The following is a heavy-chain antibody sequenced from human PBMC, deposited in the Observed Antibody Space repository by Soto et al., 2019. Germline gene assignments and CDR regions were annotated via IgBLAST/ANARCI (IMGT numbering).Heavy chain of an antibody. CDR3: ARKQAGFFYGIDY. CDR1: GGSISTGGYY. V-gene: IGHV4-31*03. CDR2: IDGSGYP. Sequence: TLSLNCTVSGGSISTGGYYWSWIRQYPGKGLEWLGYIDGSGYPFYNPSLQSRLTLSMDTSKNEFSLKLSSATAADTAVYFCARKQAGFFYGIDYWGQGTLVTVSS. J-gene: IGHJ4*02. D-gene: IGHD3-3*01.